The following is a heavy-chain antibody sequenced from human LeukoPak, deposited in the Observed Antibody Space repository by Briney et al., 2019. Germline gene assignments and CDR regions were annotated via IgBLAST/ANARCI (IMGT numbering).Heavy chain of an antibody. CDR1: GGSISSGGYY. D-gene: IGHD6-19*01. CDR3: ARRAVAGSGNWFDP. Sequence: PSETLSLTCTVSGGSISSGGYYWSWIRQHPGKGLEWIGYIYYSGSTNYNPSLKSRVTISVDTSKNQFSLRLSSVTAADTAMYYCARRAVAGSGNWFDPWGQGTLVTVSS. CDR2: IYYSGST. J-gene: IGHJ5*02. V-gene: IGHV4-61*08.